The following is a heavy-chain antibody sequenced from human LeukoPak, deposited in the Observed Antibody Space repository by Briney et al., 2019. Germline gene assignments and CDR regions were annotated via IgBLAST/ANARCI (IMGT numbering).Heavy chain of an antibody. Sequence: PGGSLRLSCAPSGFTFDDYAMHWVRQAPGKGLEWVSLISGDGGSTYYADSVKGRFTISRDNSKNSLYLQMNSLRTEDTALYYCAKDISTMIVEGNFDYWGQGTLVTVSS. D-gene: IGHD3-22*01. CDR3: AKDISTMIVEGNFDY. V-gene: IGHV3-43*02. J-gene: IGHJ4*02. CDR1: GFTFDDYA. CDR2: ISGDGGST.